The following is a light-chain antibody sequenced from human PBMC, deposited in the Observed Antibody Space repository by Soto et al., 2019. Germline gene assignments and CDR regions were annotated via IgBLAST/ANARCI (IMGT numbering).Light chain of an antibody. CDR2: DNN. J-gene: IGLJ1*01. CDR1: SSNIGNNY. Sequence: QSVLTQPPSVSAAPGQTVTISCSGSSSNIGNNYVSWYQQLPGTAPKFLIYDNNKRPSGIPDRFSGSKSGTSATLGITGLQTGDGADYYCGTWDSGLGAYVFATGTKVTVL. V-gene: IGLV1-51*01. CDR3: GTWDSGLGAYV.